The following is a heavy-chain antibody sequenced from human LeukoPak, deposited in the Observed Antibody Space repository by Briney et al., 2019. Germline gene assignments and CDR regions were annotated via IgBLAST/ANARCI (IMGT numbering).Heavy chain of an antibody. CDR1: GFTFDDYA. J-gene: IGHJ4*02. CDR2: ISWNSGSI. Sequence: PGGSLRLSCAASGFTFDDYAMHWVRQAPGKGLEWVSGISWNSGSIGYADSVKGRFTISRDNAKNSLYLQMNSLRAEDTALYYCAKAWELTGEIGYFDYWGQGTLVTVSS. V-gene: IGHV3-9*01. CDR3: AKAWELTGEIGYFDY. D-gene: IGHD7-27*01.